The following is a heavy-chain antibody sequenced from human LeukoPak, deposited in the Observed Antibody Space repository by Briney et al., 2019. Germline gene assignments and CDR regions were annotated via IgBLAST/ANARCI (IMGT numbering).Heavy chain of an antibody. CDR3: ASRAYGMDV. CDR1: GFTFSSYA. J-gene: IGHJ6*02. CDR2: IIPIFGTA. V-gene: IGHV1-69*01. Sequence: PGGSLRLSCAASGFTFSSYAISWVRQAPGQGLEWMGGIIPIFGTANYAQKFQGRVTITADESTSTAYMELSSLRSEDTAVYYCASRAYGMDVWGQGTTVTVSS. D-gene: IGHD3-10*01.